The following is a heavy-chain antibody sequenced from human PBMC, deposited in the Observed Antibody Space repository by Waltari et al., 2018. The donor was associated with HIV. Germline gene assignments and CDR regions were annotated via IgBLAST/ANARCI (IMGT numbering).Heavy chain of an antibody. CDR3: ARELWGALGGYFDY. CDR2: IYYSGST. Sequence: QVQLQESGPGLAKPSQTLSLTCTVSGGSISSGGYYWSWIRQHPWQGLEWFGYIYYSGSTVDNPSLKSRVTISVDTSKNQFSLKLDSETAADTAVYYCARELWGALGGYFDYWGQGTLVTVSS. J-gene: IGHJ4*02. V-gene: IGHV4-31*03. D-gene: IGHD1-26*01. CDR1: GGSISSGGYY.